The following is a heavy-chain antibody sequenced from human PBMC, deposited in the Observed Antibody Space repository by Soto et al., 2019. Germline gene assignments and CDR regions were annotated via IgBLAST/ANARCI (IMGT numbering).Heavy chain of an antibody. CDR3: ASNSPGTTPYGMDV. D-gene: IGHD1-1*01. J-gene: IGHJ6*02. CDR2: INAGNGNT. V-gene: IGHV1-3*05. CDR1: GYTFTSYA. Sequence: QVQLVQSGAEEKKPGASVKVSCKASGYTFTSYAMHWVRQAPGQRLEWMGWINAGNGNTKYSQKFQGRVTITRDTXXSTAHMGLSSLKSEDTAVYYCASNSPGTTPYGMDVWGQGTTVTVS.